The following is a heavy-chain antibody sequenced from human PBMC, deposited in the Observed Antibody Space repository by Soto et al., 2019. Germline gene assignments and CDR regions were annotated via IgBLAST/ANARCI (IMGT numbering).Heavy chain of an antibody. CDR3: ARVRVGAYHFDY. CDR1: GFTFSSYW. D-gene: IGHD1-26*01. V-gene: IGHV3-74*01. CDR2: INPDGRTI. J-gene: IGHJ4*02. Sequence: GGSLRLSCVASGFTFSSYWMHWVRQAPGKGLVWVSRINPDGRTISYADSVKDRFTISRDNAKNTLYLQMNSLRTEDTALYFCARVRVGAYHFDYWGQGALVTVS.